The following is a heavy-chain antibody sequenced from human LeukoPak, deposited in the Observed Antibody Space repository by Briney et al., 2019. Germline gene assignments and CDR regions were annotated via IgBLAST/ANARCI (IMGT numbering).Heavy chain of an antibody. D-gene: IGHD4-11*01. CDR2: INPSGGST. Sequence: ASVKVSCKASGYTFTSYYMHWVRQAPGQGLEGMGIINPSGGSTSYAQKFQGRVTMTRYMSTSTVYMELSSLRSEDTAVYYCARVPRETTDSSMAFDIWGQGTMVTVSS. CDR3: ARVPRETTDSSMAFDI. J-gene: IGHJ3*02. CDR1: GYTFTSYY. V-gene: IGHV1-46*01.